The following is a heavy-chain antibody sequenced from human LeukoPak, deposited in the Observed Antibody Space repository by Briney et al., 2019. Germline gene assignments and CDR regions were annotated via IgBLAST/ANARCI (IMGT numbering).Heavy chain of an antibody. V-gene: IGHV3-48*04. J-gene: IGHJ4*02. D-gene: IGHD1-26*01. CDR2: ISSTNTI. CDR3: AGNSGSYNYFDY. Sequence: GGSLRLSCAASGFTFSSYSMSWVRQAPGKGLEWVSYISSTNTIYYADSVKGRFTISRDNAKNSLYLQMNSLRAEDTAVYYCAGNSGSYNYFDYWGQGTLVTVSS. CDR1: GFTFSSYS.